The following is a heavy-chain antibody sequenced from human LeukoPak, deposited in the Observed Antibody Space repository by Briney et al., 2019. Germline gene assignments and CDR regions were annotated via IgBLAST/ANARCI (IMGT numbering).Heavy chain of an antibody. Sequence: PSETLSLTCAVYGGSFSGYYWSWIRQPPGKGLEWIGEINHSGSTNYNPSLKSRVTTSVDTSKNQFSLKLSSVTAADTAVYYCARVRVVGAAYYFDYWGQGTLVTVSS. CDR2: INHSGST. D-gene: IGHD1-26*01. V-gene: IGHV4-34*01. CDR1: GGSFSGYY. CDR3: ARVRVVGAAYYFDY. J-gene: IGHJ4*02.